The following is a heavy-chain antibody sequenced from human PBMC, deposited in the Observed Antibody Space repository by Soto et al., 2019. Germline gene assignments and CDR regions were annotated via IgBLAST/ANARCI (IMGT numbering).Heavy chain of an antibody. CDR1: GYTFSNYG. CDR3: ARERADSSWSSVEVFHH. D-gene: IGHD6-13*01. CDR2: ISAYNGNT. Sequence: ASVKVSCKASGYTFSNYGIGWVRQAPGQGLEWMGWISAYNGNTNHAQKFQGRVTMTTDKSTSTVYMELRSLRSDDTALYYCARERADSSWSSVEVFHHWRQVTSVTVSS. J-gene: IGHJ1*01. V-gene: IGHV1-18*01.